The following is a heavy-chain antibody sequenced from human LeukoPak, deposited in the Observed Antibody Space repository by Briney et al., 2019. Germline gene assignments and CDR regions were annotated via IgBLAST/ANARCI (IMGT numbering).Heavy chain of an antibody. CDR1: GFTFSSYA. J-gene: IGHJ6*02. V-gene: IGHV3-30-3*01. D-gene: IGHD3-3*02. CDR2: ISYDGSNK. CDR3: ARGVSRTGYYYYGMDV. Sequence: GRSLRLSCAASGFTFSSYAMHWVRQAPGKGLEWVAVISYDGSNKYYADSVKGRFTISRDNSKNTLYLQMNSLRAEDTAVYYCARGVSRTGYYYYGMDVWGQGTTVTVSS.